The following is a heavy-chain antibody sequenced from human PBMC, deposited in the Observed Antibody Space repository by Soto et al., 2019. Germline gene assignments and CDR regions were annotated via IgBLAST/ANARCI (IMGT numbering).Heavy chain of an antibody. V-gene: IGHV3-30*18. CDR2: ISYDGSNK. D-gene: IGHD2-15*01. Sequence: QVQLVESGGGVVQPGRSLRLSCAASGFTFSSYGMHWVRQAPGKGLEWVAVISYDGSNKYYADSVKGRFTISRDNSKNTLYLKMNSLRAEDTAVYYCAKDQVVVAAVYYYYGMDVWGQGTTVTVSS. J-gene: IGHJ6*02. CDR3: AKDQVVVAAVYYYYGMDV. CDR1: GFTFSSYG.